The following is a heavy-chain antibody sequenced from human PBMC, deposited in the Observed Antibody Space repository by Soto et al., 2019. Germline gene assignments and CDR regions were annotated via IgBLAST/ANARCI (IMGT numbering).Heavy chain of an antibody. CDR3: ARDADIAPRSSDD. Sequence: GGSLRLSCAASGFIFSNYWMSWVRQAPGKGLEWVASIKEDGSKKYYVDSVEGRFSISKDNAENSMYLQMNSLRAEDTAVYYCARDADIAPRSSDDWGQGVLVPVSA. V-gene: IGHV3-7*01. D-gene: IGHD6-6*01. CDR2: IKEDGSKK. J-gene: IGHJ4*02. CDR1: GFIFSNYW.